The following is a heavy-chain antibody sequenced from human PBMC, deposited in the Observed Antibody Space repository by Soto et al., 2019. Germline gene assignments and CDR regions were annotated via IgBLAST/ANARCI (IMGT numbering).Heavy chain of an antibody. J-gene: IGHJ5*02. Sequence: ASVKVSCKTSGYTFNTYGTNWVRQAPGQGLELMGWISAYDGKTTYAEKFQGRVTLTTDTSTSTAYMELRSLRSDDTAIYYCARDPHEFWTSYWFDPWGQGTPVTVSS. CDR2: ISAYDGKT. D-gene: IGHD3-3*01. CDR1: GYTFNTYG. CDR3: ARDPHEFWTSYWFDP. V-gene: IGHV1-18*01.